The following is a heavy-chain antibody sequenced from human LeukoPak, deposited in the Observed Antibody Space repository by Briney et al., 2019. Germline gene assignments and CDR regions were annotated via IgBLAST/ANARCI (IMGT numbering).Heavy chain of an antibody. CDR2: INQDGGKK. CDR1: GYTFSSYW. D-gene: IGHD2-15*01. V-gene: IGHV3-7*01. J-gene: IGHJ4*02. Sequence: GGSLRLSCAASGYTFSSYWMSGVRQARGKGLEWVANINQDGGKKYYVDSVKGRFTISTDNAKNSLYLQMSSLRAEDTALYYCASRSSVAASGPGWGQGTLVTVSS. CDR3: ASRSSVAASGPG.